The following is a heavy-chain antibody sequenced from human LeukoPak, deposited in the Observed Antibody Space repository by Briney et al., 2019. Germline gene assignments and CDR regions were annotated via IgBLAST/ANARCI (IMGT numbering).Heavy chain of an antibody. CDR2: ISTSSSYI. D-gene: IGHD5-12*01. CDR3: ARGPSGYHNT. V-gene: IGHV3-21*01. Sequence: GGSLRLSCAASGFTLSSYSMNWVRQAPGKGLEWVSFISTSSSYIYYADSVKGRFIISRDNARKSLYLQMNSLRAEDTAVYYCARGPSGYHNTGGQGTLVTVSS. CDR1: GFTLSSYS. J-gene: IGHJ4*02.